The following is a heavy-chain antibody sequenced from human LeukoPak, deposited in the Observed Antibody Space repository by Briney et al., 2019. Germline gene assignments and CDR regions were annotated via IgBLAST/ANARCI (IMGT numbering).Heavy chain of an antibody. CDR2: ISSSGITI. CDR1: GFTFSSYE. J-gene: IGHJ5*02. Sequence: GGSLRLSCAASGFTFSSYEMNWVRQAPGKGLEWISYISSSGITIYYADSVKGRFTISRDNAKNSLYLQMNSLRAEDTAVYYCARDKSITGTPNWFDPWGQGTLVTVSS. V-gene: IGHV3-48*03. CDR3: ARDKSITGTPNWFDP. D-gene: IGHD1-7*01.